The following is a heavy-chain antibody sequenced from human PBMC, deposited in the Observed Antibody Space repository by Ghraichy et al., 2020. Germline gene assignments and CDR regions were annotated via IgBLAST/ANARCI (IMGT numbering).Heavy chain of an antibody. CDR1: GFTFSTSV. Sequence: GESLNISCVASGFTFSTSVMSWVRQAPGKGLEWVSPISGSGGHIYYADSVKGRFTISRDNSKNTLYLQMNSLRAEDTAVYYCAKDGPDGRGDYWGQGTLVTVSS. V-gene: IGHV3-23*01. J-gene: IGHJ4*02. CDR3: AKDGPDGRGDY. D-gene: IGHD5-24*01. CDR2: ISGSGGHI.